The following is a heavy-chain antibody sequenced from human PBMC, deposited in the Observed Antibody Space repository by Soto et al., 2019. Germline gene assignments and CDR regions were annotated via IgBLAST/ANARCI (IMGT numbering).Heavy chain of an antibody. CDR1: GYTFSGYY. CDR2: INPKSGGT. Sequence: GASVKVSCKASGYTFSGYYMYWVRQAPGQGLEWMGWINPKSGGTLYAQKFQGRVTMTRDTSISTAYMELSRLRSDDTAVYYCARGGTFAYDTSGYSVYWGQGTLVTVSS. J-gene: IGHJ4*02. D-gene: IGHD3-22*01. V-gene: IGHV1-2*02. CDR3: ARGGTFAYDTSGYSVY.